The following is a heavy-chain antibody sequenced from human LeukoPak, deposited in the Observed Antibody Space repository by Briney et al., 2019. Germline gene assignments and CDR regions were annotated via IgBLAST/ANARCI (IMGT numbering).Heavy chain of an antibody. J-gene: IGHJ3*01. D-gene: IGHD6-19*01. CDR1: GFTFNNYA. Sequence: PGGSLRLSCAASGFTFNNYAMSWVRQAPGKGLEWVSSISGSGGSTYYADSVKGRFTISRDKSKNALYLQMNRLRAEDTALYYCAKDLTLAVTGFAPRDPFDEWGQGTVVIVSS. CDR3: AKDLTLAVTGFAPRDPFDE. V-gene: IGHV3-23*01. CDR2: ISGSGGST.